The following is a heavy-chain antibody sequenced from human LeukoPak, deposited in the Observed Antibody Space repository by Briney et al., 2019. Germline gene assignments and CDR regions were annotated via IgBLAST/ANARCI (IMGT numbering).Heavy chain of an antibody. V-gene: IGHV1-2*02. CDR2: INPNSGGT. CDR1: GYTFTGYY. D-gene: IGHD3-10*01. J-gene: IGHJ4*02. Sequence: ASVKVSCKASGYTFTGYYMHWVRQAPGQGLEWMGWINPNSGGTNYAQKLQGRVTMTTDTSTSTAYMELRSLRSDDTAVYYCARDGEYYYGSGSYFDYWGQGTPVTVSS. CDR3: ARDGEYYYGSGSYFDY.